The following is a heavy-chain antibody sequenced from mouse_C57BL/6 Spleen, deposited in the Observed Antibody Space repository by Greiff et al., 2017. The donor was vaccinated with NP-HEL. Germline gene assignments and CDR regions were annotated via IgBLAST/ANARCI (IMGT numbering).Heavy chain of an antibody. CDR1: GFNIKDYY. J-gene: IGHJ2*01. D-gene: IGHD1-1*01. CDR2: IDPEDGET. CDR3: APIATVVAPFGC. V-gene: IGHV14-2*01. Sequence: VQLQQSGAELVKPGASVKLSCTASGFNIKDYYMHWVKQRTEQGLEWIGRIDPEDGETKYDPKFQGKATITADTASNTAYLQLSSLTSVDTAVCYCAPIATVVAPFGCWGQGATLTVSS.